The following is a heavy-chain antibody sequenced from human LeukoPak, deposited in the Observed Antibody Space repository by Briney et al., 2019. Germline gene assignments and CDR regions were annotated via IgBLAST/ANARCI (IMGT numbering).Heavy chain of an antibody. D-gene: IGHD1-26*01. CDR2: INWNGGSI. V-gene: IGHV3-20*04. CDR1: GFTFSSYE. CDR3: ASGGIYYGAAFEF. J-gene: IGHJ4*02. Sequence: QPGGSLRLSCAASGFTFSSYEMNWVRQAPGKGLEWVSGINWNGGSIGYADSVKGRFTISRDNAKNSLYLQMNSLRAEDTALYYCASGGIYYGAAFEFWGQGTLVTVSS.